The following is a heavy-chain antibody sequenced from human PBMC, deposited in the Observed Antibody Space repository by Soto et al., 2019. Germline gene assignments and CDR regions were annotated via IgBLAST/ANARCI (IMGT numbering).Heavy chain of an antibody. Sequence: KTSETLSLTCAVSGGSIDSGAYSLSWIRQPPGKGLEWIGYVTHSGTAYSIPSLNGRLTLSVASSRTQFSLKLTSVTAADSAVYYCARIHWAQSSLDYWGRGILVTVSS. CDR3: ARIHWAQSSLDY. J-gene: IGHJ4*02. D-gene: IGHD6-19*01. V-gene: IGHV4-30-2*01. CDR1: GGSIDSGAYS. CDR2: VTHSGTA.